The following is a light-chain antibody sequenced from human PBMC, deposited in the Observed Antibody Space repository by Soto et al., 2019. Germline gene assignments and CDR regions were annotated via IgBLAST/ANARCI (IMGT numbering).Light chain of an antibody. CDR1: QSVSSSY. J-gene: IGKJ1*01. V-gene: IGKV3D-20*02. CDR2: GAS. Sequence: EIVLTQSPGTLSLSPGERATLSYMASQSVSSSYLAWYQQKPGQAPRLLFYGASNRATGIPARFSGSGSGTDFTLTISSLEPEDFAVYYCQQRSNWPWTFGQGTKVDI. CDR3: QQRSNWPWT.